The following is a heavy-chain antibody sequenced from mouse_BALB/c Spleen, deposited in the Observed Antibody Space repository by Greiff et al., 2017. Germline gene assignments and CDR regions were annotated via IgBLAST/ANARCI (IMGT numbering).Heavy chain of an antibody. CDR1: GFTFTDYY. CDR2: IRNKANGYTT. D-gene: IGHD4-1*01. J-gene: IGHJ3*01. CDR3: ARDTGAWFAY. Sequence: EVKLVESGGGLVQPGGSLRLSCATSGFTFTDYYMSWVRQPPGKALEWLGFIRNKANGYTTEYSASVKGRFTISRDNSQSILYLQMNTLRAEDSATYYCARDTGAWFAYWGQGTLVTVSA. V-gene: IGHV7-3*02.